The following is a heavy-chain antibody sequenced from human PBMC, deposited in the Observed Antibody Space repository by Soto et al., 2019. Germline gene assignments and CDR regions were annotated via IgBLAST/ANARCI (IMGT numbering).Heavy chain of an antibody. D-gene: IGHD5-18*01. CDR3: ARHGYSYGGGYFDY. V-gene: IGHV3-66*04. Sequence: EVQLVESGGGLVQPGGYQRVSCAASGFTVSSNYMSWVRQAPGKGLEWVSVIYSGGSAYYADSVKGRFTISRDNSKNTLYLQMNSLRAEDTAVYYCARHGYSYGGGYFDYWGQGTLVTVSS. J-gene: IGHJ4*02. CDR1: GFTVSSNY. CDR2: IYSGGSA.